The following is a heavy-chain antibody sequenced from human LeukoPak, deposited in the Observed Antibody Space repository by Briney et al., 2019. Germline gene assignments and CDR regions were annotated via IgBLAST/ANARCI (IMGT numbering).Heavy chain of an antibody. J-gene: IGHJ1*01. D-gene: IGHD1-26*01. CDR1: GFTFSSYG. V-gene: IGHV3-30*18. CDR3: AKGAGAEYFQH. CDR2: ISYDGSNK. Sequence: GRSLRLSCAASGFTFSSYGMHWVRQAPGKGLEWVAVISYDGSNKYYADSVKGRFTISRDNSKNTLYLQMNSLRAEDTAVYYCAKGAGAEYFQHWGQGTLVTVSS.